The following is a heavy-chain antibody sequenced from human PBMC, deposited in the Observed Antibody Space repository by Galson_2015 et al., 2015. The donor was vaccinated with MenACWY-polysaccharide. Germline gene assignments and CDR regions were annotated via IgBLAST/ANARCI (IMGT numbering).Heavy chain of an antibody. CDR1: GFTFSSYA. Sequence: SLRLSCAASGFTFSSYAMSWVRQAPGKGLEWVSAISGSGGTTYYADSAKGRFTISRDNAGNSLYLLMNNLRAEDTAVYYCGRVSGHFYYYDSGDLKQGPSDMWGRGTMVTVSS. J-gene: IGHJ3*02. CDR2: ISGSGGTT. V-gene: IGHV3-23*01. D-gene: IGHD3-16*01. CDR3: GRVSGHFYYYDSGDLKQGPSDM.